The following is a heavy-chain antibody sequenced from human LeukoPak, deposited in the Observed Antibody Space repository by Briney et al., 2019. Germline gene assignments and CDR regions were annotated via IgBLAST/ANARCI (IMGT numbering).Heavy chain of an antibody. CDR1: GGSMSSYY. V-gene: IGHV4-34*01. CDR2: INHSGST. CDR3: ARAPYDYVWGSYRYDYFDY. D-gene: IGHD3-16*02. J-gene: IGHJ4*02. Sequence: PSETLSLTCTVSGGSMSSYYWSWIRQPPGKGLEWIGEINHSGSTNYNPSLKSRVTISVDTSKNQFSRKLSSVTAADTAVYYCARAPYDYVWGSYRYDYFDYWGQGTLVTVSS.